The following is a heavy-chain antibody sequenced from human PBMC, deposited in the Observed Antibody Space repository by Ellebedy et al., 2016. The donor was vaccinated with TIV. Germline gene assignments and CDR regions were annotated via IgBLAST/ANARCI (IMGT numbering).Heavy chain of an antibody. CDR1: GFTFTNAW. J-gene: IGHJ4*02. V-gene: IGHV3-15*07. CDR3: ATTGDLRYPYYFDY. D-gene: IGHD7-27*01. Sequence: GESLKISCSVSGFTFTNAWMSWVRQAPGKGLEWVGRIKSKSDGGATDYAAPVKGRCTISIDDSNNTLFLQMNSLQTEDTAVYFCATTGDLRYPYYFDYWGQGALVTVSS. CDR2: IKSKSDGGAT.